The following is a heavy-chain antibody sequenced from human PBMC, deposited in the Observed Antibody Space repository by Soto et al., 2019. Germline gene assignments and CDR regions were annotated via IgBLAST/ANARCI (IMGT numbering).Heavy chain of an antibody. D-gene: IGHD2-2*01. CDR1: GGSISSGDYY. CDR3: ARVPAASNWFDP. CDR2: IYYSGST. V-gene: IGHV4-30-4*01. J-gene: IGHJ5*02. Sequence: SETLSLTCTVAGGSISSGDYYWSWIRQPPGKGLEWIGYIYYSGSTYYNPSLKSRVTISVDTSKNQFSLKLSSVTAADTAVYYCARVPAASNWFDPWGQGTLVTVSS.